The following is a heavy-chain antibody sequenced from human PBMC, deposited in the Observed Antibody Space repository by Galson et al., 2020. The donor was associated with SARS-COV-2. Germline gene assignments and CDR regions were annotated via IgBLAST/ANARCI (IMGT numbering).Heavy chain of an antibody. CDR1: GYTFSNYG. CDR2: ISYDGSNK. J-gene: IGHJ4*02. CDR3: AKERLKNFFGSGSFNPDY. Sequence: GGSLRLSCAASGYTFSNYGIHWVRQAPDKGLEWVAIISYDGSNKYYADSVKGRFTLSRDNSRFTLSRDNSKNIVFLQMNSLRVEDTAVYFCAKERLKNFFGSGSFNPDYWGQGTLLTVSS. V-gene: IGHV3-30*18. D-gene: IGHD3-10*01.